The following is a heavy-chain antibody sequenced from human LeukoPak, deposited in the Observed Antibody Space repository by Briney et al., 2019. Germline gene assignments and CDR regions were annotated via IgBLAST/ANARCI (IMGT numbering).Heavy chain of an antibody. CDR3: ARGGNYYDSSGYQFDP. CDR1: GYTFTSYD. V-gene: IGHV1-8*01. Sequence: ASVKVSFKASGYTFTSYDINWVRQATGQGLEWMGWMNPNSGNTGYAQKFQGRVTVTRNTSISTAYMELSSLRSEDTAVYYCARGGNYYDSSGYQFDPWGQGTLVTVSS. CDR2: MNPNSGNT. J-gene: IGHJ5*02. D-gene: IGHD3-22*01.